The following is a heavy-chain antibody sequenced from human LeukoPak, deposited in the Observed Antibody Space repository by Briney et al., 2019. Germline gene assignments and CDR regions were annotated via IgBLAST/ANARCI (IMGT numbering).Heavy chain of an antibody. D-gene: IGHD3-9*01. CDR2: IYYTGST. CDR1: GASISGSGYY. Sequence: SETPSLTCAVSGASISGSGYYLGWIRQPPGKGLEWIGNIYYTGSTYYNPSLKSRVTISVDTSKNQFSLKLSSVTAADTAVYYCARVPGYYDILTGYSNYYYYYYMDVWGKGTTVTVSS. J-gene: IGHJ6*03. V-gene: IGHV4-39*07. CDR3: ARVPGYYDILTGYSNYYYYYYMDV.